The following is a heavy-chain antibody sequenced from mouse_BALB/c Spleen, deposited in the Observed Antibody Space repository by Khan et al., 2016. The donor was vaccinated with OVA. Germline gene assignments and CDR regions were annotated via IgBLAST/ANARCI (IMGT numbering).Heavy chain of an antibody. V-gene: IGHV5-6*01. Sequence: EVELVESGGDLVKPGGSLKLSCAASGFTFSSYSMSWVRQTPDKRLEWVASISSGGDYTCYPDSVKGRFTISRDNAKNTLYLQMSDLKSEDTAMYYCADHLTVSFAYWGQGTLVTVSA. D-gene: IGHD4-1*01. J-gene: IGHJ3*01. CDR1: GFTFSSYS. CDR2: ISSGGDYT. CDR3: ADHLTVSFAY.